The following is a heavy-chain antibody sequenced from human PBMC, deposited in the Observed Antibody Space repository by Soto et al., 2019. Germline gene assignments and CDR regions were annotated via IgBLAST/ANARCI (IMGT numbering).Heavy chain of an antibody. V-gene: IGHV4-59*08. J-gene: IGHJ6*02. D-gene: IGHD6-13*01. CDR3: RRSSRYSTDV. Sequence: ETLSLTCTVSGGSISSYYWSWIRQPPGKGLEWIGYIYYSGSANYNPSLNSQVTISVDTSKNQFSLNVISVTAADTAVYYCRRSSRYSTDVWGQGTTVTVSS. CDR2: IYYSGSA. CDR1: GGSISSYY.